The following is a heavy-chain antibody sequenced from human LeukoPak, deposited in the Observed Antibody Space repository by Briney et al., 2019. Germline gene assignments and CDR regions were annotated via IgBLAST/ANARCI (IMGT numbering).Heavy chain of an antibody. CDR2: IYYSGST. V-gene: IGHV4-39*01. Sequence: PSETLSLTCTVSGGSISSYYWGWIRQPPGKGLEWIGSIYYSGSTYYNPSLKSRVTISVDTSKNQFSLKLSSVTAADTAVYYCASHIVVVVAATEDWFDPWGQGTLVTVSS. D-gene: IGHD2-15*01. J-gene: IGHJ5*02. CDR1: GGSISSYY. CDR3: ASHIVVVVAATEDWFDP.